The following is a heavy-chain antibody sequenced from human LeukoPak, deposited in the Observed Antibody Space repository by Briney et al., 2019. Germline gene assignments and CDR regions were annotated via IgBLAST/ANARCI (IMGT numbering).Heavy chain of an antibody. Sequence: SATLSLTCTVSGGSISNYYCSWIRQPPRKGLEWIGDIYYSGSTNYIPSLKSRVTISVDTSKNQFSLKLSSVTAADTAVYYCAREKWVGATTVRAFDIWGQGTMVTVSS. D-gene: IGHD1-26*01. J-gene: IGHJ3*02. CDR3: AREKWVGATTVRAFDI. CDR2: IYYSGST. CDR1: GGSISNYY. V-gene: IGHV4-59*01.